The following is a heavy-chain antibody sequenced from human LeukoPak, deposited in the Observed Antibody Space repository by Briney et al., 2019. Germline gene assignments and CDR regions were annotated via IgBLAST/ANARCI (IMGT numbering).Heavy chain of an antibody. CDR3: ARHSRWLHADS. J-gene: IGHJ4*02. D-gene: IGHD5-12*01. Sequence: SETLSLTCTVSGGSISSSSYYWGWIRQPPGKGLEWIGRIYTSGSTNCNPSLKSRVTMSVDTSKNQFSLKLSSVTAADTAVYYCARHSRWLHADSWGQGTLVTVSS. V-gene: IGHV4-39*07. CDR1: GGSISSSSYY. CDR2: IYTSGST.